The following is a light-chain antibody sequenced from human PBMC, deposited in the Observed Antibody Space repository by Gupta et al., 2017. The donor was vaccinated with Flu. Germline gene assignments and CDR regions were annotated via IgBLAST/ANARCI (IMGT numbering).Light chain of an antibody. V-gene: IGKV1-39*01. J-gene: IGKJ3*01. CDR1: QNIRTY. CDR2: SAF. Sequence: DIQMTQSPSSLSASVGDRITLTCRASQNIRTYLNWYQQKPGKAPKLLIYSAFSLQSGVPSRFSGSGSGTDFTLTISGLLPEDFATYFCQQSSGAPPTFGPGTKVDVK. CDR3: QQSSGAPPT.